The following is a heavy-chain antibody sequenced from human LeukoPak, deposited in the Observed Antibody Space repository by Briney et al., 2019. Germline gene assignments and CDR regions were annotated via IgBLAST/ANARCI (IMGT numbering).Heavy chain of an antibody. V-gene: IGHV4-39*02. CDR3: ARDSPESSGWRDAFDI. D-gene: IGHD6-19*01. Sequence: SETLSLTCTVSGASITSGAYNGGWIRQPPGKGLEWIGTVYYSGNTYYNPSLKSRVTVSMDTSKNQFSLKLSSVTAADTAVYFCARDSPESSGWRDAFDIWGQGTMVTVSS. CDR2: VYYSGNT. CDR1: GASITSGAYN. J-gene: IGHJ3*02.